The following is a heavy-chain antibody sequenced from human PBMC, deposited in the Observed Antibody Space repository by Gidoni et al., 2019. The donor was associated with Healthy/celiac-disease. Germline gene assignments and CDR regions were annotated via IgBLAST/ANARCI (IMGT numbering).Heavy chain of an antibody. CDR2: IFSNDEK. Sequence: QVTLKESGPVLVKPTETLTLTCTVSGFSLSNARMGVSWIRQPPGKALEWLAHIFSNDEKSYSTSLKSRLTISKDTSKSQVVLTMTNMDPVDTATYYCARTPGEDSSSWYGEHDYWGQGTLVTVSS. CDR1: GFSLSNARMG. V-gene: IGHV2-26*01. D-gene: IGHD6-13*01. CDR3: ARTPGEDSSSWYGEHDY. J-gene: IGHJ4*02.